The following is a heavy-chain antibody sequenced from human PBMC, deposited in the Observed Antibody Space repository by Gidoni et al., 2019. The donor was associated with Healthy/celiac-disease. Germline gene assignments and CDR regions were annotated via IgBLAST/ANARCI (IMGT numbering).Heavy chain of an antibody. D-gene: IGHD6-6*01. CDR2: IIPSLGIA. CDR3: ASSHDKDPPPPSDIEARHSRYYYDGMDV. V-gene: IGHV1-69*04. Sequence: HVQLVQSGDVVKKPEHSVKVSCKASGGTFSIYANRWLRHAPCPGLECMGRIIPSLGIANYEQKFQDRVTITADKSASTAYMELSSLRSEDTAVYYCASSHDKDPPPPSDIEARHSRYYYDGMDVWGQGTTVTVCS. CDR1: GGTFSIYA. J-gene: IGHJ6*02.